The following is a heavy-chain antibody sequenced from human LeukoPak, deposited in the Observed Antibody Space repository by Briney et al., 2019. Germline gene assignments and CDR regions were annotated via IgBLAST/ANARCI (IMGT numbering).Heavy chain of an antibody. CDR1: GFTFSRYD. D-gene: IGHD3-22*01. Sequence: PGGSLRLSCAASGFTFSRYDMHWVRQATGKGLEWVSAIGVAGDTYYPGSVKGRFTISRENAKNSLYLQMNSLRAGDTAVYYCAREPDDYVSSAGYFDLWGRGTLVTVSS. CDR2: IGVAGDT. J-gene: IGHJ2*01. V-gene: IGHV3-13*04. CDR3: AREPDDYVSSAGYFDL.